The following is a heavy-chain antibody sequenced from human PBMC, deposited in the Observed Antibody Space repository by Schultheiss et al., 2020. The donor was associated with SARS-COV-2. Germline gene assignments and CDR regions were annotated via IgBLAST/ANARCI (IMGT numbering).Heavy chain of an antibody. J-gene: IGHJ6*02. CDR3: ARGNGMDV. CDR1: GFTFSSYG. Sequence: GGSLRLSCAASGFTFSSYGMHWVRQAPGKGLEWVAVIWYDGSNKYYADSVKGRFTISRDNAKNSLYLQMNSLRAEDTAVYYCARGNGMDVWGQGTTVTVSS. V-gene: IGHV3-33*01. CDR2: IWYDGSNK.